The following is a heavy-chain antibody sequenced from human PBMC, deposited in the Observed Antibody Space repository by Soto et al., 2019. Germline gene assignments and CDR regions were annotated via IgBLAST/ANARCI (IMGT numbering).Heavy chain of an antibody. D-gene: IGHD3-9*01. CDR2: ISYDGSNK. CDR1: GFTFSSYG. CDR3: AKGRLRYFDWSRDYYYYYGMDV. J-gene: IGHJ6*02. V-gene: IGHV3-30*18. Sequence: PGGSLRLSCAASGFTFSSYGMHWVRQAPGKGLERVAVISYDGSNKYYADSVKGRFTISRDNSKNTLYLQMNSLRAEDTAVYYCAKGRLRYFDWSRDYYYYYGMDVWGQGTTVTVSS.